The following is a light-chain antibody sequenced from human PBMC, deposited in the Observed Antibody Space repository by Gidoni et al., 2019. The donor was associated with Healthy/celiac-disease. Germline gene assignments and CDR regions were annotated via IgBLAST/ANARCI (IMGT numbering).Light chain of an antibody. CDR2: AAS. CDR1: HSISSY. V-gene: IGKV1-39*01. Sequence: DIQMTQSPSSLSASVGDRVCITCRASHSISSYLRWYQQKPGKAPKLLIYAASSFQSGVPSRFIGSGSGTDFTLTISSLQPEDVATFYCHQRYLTPLFTFGPGTKVDIK. J-gene: IGKJ3*01. CDR3: HQRYLTPLFT.